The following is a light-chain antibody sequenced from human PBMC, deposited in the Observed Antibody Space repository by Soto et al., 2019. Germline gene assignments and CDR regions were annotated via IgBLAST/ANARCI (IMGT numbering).Light chain of an antibody. CDR1: SSDVGGYNY. J-gene: IGLJ1*01. V-gene: IGLV2-8*01. CDR3: SSYAGSSNV. Sequence: QSALTQPPSASGSPGQSVAISCTGTSSDVGGYNYVSWYQQHPGKAPKLMIYEVNKRPSGVPDRFSGSKSGNTASLTVSGLXXEDXADYYCSSYAGSSNVFGTGTKVTVL. CDR2: EVN.